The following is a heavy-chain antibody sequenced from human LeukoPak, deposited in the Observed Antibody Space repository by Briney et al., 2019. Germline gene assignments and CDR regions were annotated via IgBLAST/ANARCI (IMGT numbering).Heavy chain of an antibody. Sequence: PSETLSLTCTVSGGSISSSSYYWGWIRQPPGKGLEWIGSIYYSGSTYYNPSLKSRVTISVDTSKNQFSLKLSSVTAADTAVYYCARGGGYCSGGSCYEGIGEYYFDYWAREPWSPSPQ. CDR3: ARGGGYCSGGSCYEGIGEYYFDY. J-gene: IGHJ4*02. V-gene: IGHV4-39*07. D-gene: IGHD2-15*01. CDR1: GGSISSSSYY. CDR2: IYYSGST.